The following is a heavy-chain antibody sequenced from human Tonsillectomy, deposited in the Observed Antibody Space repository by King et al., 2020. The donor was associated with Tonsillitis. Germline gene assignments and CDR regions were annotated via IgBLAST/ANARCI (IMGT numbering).Heavy chain of an antibody. D-gene: IGHD1-1*01. CDR1: GYTFTSYG. J-gene: IGHJ2*01. Sequence: QLVQSGAEVKRPGASVKVSCETSGYTFTSYGIGWVRQAPGQGLEWMGWLSGYNGNTNYAQKFQGRVTMTTDPSTSKAYMELRSLRSDATAVYYCAGAPARDWNDPRYWYFDLWGRGTLVTVSS. CDR2: LSGYNGNT. CDR3: AGAPARDWNDPRYWYFDL. V-gene: IGHV1-18*01.